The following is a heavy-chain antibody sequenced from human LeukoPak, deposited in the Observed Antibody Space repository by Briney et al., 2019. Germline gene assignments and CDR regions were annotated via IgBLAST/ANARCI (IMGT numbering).Heavy chain of an antibody. Sequence: ASVKVSCKASGYTFTGYYMHWVRQAPGQGLEWMGWINPNSGGTNYAQKFQGWVTMTRDTSISTAYMELSRLRSDDTAVYYCARDRGGLRYFDWLSWFDPWGQGTLVTVSS. V-gene: IGHV1-2*04. J-gene: IGHJ5*02. CDR1: GYTFTGYY. CDR2: INPNSGGT. D-gene: IGHD3-9*01. CDR3: ARDRGGLRYFDWLSWFDP.